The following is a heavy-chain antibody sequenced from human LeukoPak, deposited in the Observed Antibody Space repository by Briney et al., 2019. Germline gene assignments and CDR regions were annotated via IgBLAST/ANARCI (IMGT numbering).Heavy chain of an antibody. D-gene: IGHD3-10*01. CDR2: INPNSGGT. J-gene: IGHJ3*02. V-gene: IGHV1-2*02. CDR3: ARDLVDYYRAFDI. Sequence: ASVKVSCKASGYTFTGYYMHWVRQAPGQGLEWRGWINPNSGGTNYAQKFQGRVTMTRDTSISTAYMELSRLRSGDTAVYYCARDLVDYYRAFDIWGQGTMVTVSS. CDR1: GYTFTGYY.